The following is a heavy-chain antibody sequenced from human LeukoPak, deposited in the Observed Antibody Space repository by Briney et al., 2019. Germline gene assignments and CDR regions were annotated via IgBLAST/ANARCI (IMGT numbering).Heavy chain of an antibody. Sequence: GGSLRLSCSVSGVTFRNYGMHWVRQAPGKGLEWVALISSDGIDKLYGASVKGRFTITRDDSKSTLYLQMNSLTAEDTAVYYCTTKVMRGNLGDDYDDWGQGTLVTVSS. J-gene: IGHJ4*02. CDR2: ISSDGIDK. V-gene: IGHV3-30*03. D-gene: IGHD5-12*01. CDR1: GVTFRNYG. CDR3: TTKVMRGNLGDDYDD.